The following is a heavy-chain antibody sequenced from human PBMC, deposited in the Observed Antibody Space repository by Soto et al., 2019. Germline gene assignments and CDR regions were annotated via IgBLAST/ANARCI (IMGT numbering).Heavy chain of an antibody. V-gene: IGHV4-39*01. CDR1: GGSISSSIYY. CDR3: ARHLYYYMDV. Sequence: SETLSLTCTVSGGSISSSIYYWGWIRQPPGKGLEWIGSIYYSGSTYYNPSLKSRVTISVDTSKNQFSLKLSSVTAADTAVYYCARHLYYYMDVWGKGTTVTVSS. CDR2: IYYSGST. J-gene: IGHJ6*03.